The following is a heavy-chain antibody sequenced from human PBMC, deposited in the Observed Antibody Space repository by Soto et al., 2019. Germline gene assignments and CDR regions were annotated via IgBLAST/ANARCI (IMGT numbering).Heavy chain of an antibody. CDR1: GYTLSGLA. J-gene: IGHJ4*02. Sequence: ASVKVSCKVSGYTLSGLAIHWVRQAPGKGFEWMGGFDPEGSDTIYAQKFQGRVTMTSDTSTETAYMELESLTSEDTAFYYCATMGFCGPGCYSFDYWGQGTLVTVYS. V-gene: IGHV1-24*01. CDR3: ATMGFCGPGCYSFDY. CDR2: FDPEGSDT. D-gene: IGHD2-21*01.